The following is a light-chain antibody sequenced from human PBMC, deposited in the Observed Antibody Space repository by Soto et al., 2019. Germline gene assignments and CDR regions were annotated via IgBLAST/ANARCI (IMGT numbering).Light chain of an antibody. Sequence: SYELTQPPSVSVAPGKTATIPCGGNHIGGKSVHWYQQKPGQAPVLVIYYDTDRPSGIPERFSGSNSGNTATLTISRVEAGDEADYYCQVFDSNTDDPVFGGGTKLTVL. V-gene: IGLV3-21*04. CDR3: QVFDSNTDDPV. CDR2: YDT. J-gene: IGLJ2*01. CDR1: HIGGKS.